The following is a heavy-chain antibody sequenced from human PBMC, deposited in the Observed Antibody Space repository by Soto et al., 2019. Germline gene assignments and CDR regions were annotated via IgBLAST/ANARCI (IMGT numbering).Heavy chain of an antibody. CDR3: ATLWFGEGNY. Sequence: QLQLQESGPGLVKPSETLSLTCTVSGGSISSSSYYWGWIRQPPGKGLEWIGSIYYSGSTYYNPSLKSRVASSVDTSKNQFSLKLSSVTAADTAVYYCATLWFGEGNYWGQGTLVTVSS. J-gene: IGHJ4*02. D-gene: IGHD3-10*01. V-gene: IGHV4-39*01. CDR1: GGSISSSSYY. CDR2: IYYSGST.